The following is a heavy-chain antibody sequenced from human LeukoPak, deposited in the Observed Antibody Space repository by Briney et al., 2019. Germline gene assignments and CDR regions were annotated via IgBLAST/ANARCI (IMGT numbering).Heavy chain of an antibody. J-gene: IGHJ4*02. CDR1: GFTFSSYG. CDR3: AKDWIITMVRGVGALDY. Sequence: GRSLRLSCAASGFTFSSYGMHWVRQAPGKGLEWVAVISYDGSNKYYADSVKGRFTISRDNSKNTLYLQMNSLRAEDTAVYYCAKDWIITMVRGVGALDYWGQGTLVTVSS. V-gene: IGHV3-30*18. CDR2: ISYDGSNK. D-gene: IGHD3-10*01.